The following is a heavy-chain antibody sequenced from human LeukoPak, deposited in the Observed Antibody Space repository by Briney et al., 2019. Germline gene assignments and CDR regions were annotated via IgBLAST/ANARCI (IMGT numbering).Heavy chain of an antibody. CDR1: GFTFSSYW. J-gene: IGHJ3*01. CDR2: INTDGSST. CDR3: ARSGSLATTSHDAFDV. V-gene: IGHV3-74*01. Sequence: GGSLRLSCAASGFTFSSYWMHWVRQVPGKGLLWVSRINTDGSSTISADSVRGRFSISRDNAKNTVFLQVNSLRAEDTAVYYCARSGSLATTSHDAFDVWGQGTVVAVSS. D-gene: IGHD1-26*01.